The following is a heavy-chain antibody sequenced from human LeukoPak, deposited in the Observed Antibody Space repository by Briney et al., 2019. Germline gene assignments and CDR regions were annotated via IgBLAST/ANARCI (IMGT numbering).Heavy chain of an antibody. CDR2: INHSGST. D-gene: IGHD6-13*01. CDR1: GGSFSGYY. CDR3: ARLPEPGIAAAGAFDY. J-gene: IGHJ4*02. Sequence: SETLSLTCAVYGGSFSGYYWSWIRQPPGKGLEWIGEINHSGSTNYNPSLKSRVTMSVDTSKNQFSLKLTSVTAADTAVYYCARLPEPGIAAAGAFDYWGQGTLVTVSS. V-gene: IGHV4-34*01.